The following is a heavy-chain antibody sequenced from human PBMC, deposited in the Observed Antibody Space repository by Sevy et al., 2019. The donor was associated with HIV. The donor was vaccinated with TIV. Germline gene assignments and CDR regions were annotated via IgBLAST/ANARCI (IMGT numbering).Heavy chain of an antibody. V-gene: IGHV3-49*03. CDR1: GFTFGDYC. CDR3: TREAVTMVRGFYTVFDI. J-gene: IGHJ3*02. Sequence: GGSLRLSCTASGFTFGDYCVSWFRQAPGKGLEWVGAIRERAYGGTTEYAASVKGRFSISRDDSRNIAYLQMDGLNTEDTAVYYCTREAVTMVRGFYTVFDIWGQGTLVTVSS. CDR2: IRERAYGGTT. D-gene: IGHD3-10*01.